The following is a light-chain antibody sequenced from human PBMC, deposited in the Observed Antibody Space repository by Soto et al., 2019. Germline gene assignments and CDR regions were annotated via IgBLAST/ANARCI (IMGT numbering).Light chain of an antibody. CDR1: QSISTY. Sequence: DIQMTQAPSSLSASVGDRVTITCRASQSISTYLNWYQQKPGTAPKLLIYAASSLQSGVPSRFSGSGSGTGFTLTISTLQPEDFATYYCQQSYGAPYTFGQGTKLEIK. CDR2: AAS. CDR3: QQSYGAPYT. V-gene: IGKV1-39*01. J-gene: IGKJ2*01.